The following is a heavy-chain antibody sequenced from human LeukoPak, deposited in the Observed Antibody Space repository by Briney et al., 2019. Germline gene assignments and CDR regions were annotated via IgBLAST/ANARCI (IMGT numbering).Heavy chain of an antibody. CDR3: ARDGTYYYDSSGYYPIDY. CDR2: ISYDGSNK. J-gene: IGHJ4*02. V-gene: IGHV3-30-3*01. CDR1: GFTFSSYA. Sequence: GSLRLSCAASGFTFSSYAMHWVRQAPGKGLEWVAVISYDGSNKYYADSVKGRFTISRDNSKNTLYLQMNSLRAEDTAVYYCARDGTYYYDSSGYYPIDYWGQGTLVTVSS. D-gene: IGHD3-22*01.